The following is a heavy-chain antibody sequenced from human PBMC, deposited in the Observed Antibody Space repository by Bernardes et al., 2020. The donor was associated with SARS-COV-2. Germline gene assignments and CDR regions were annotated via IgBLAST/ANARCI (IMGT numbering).Heavy chain of an antibody. CDR1: GGSFSGYY. V-gene: IGHV4-34*01. CDR2: INHSGST. CDR3: ASTSSIAARLNY. Sequence: SETLSLTCAVYGGSFSGYYWSWIRQPPGKGLEWIGEINHSGSTNYNPSLKSRVTISVDTSKNQFSLKLSSVTAADTAVYYCASTSSIAARLNYWGQGTLVTVSS. D-gene: IGHD6-6*01. J-gene: IGHJ4*02.